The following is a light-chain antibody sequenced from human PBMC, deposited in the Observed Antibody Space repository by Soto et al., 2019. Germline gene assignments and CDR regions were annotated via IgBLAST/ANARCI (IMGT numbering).Light chain of an antibody. Sequence: EIVLTQSPGTLSLSPGERATLFCRASQSVTSSSIAWHQQKPGQAPRLLIYDASSRATGIPDRFSGSGSGTEFTLTISSLQSEDFAVYYCQQYNNWPPITFGQGTRLEIK. CDR2: DAS. CDR3: QQYNNWPPIT. V-gene: IGKV3-20*01. J-gene: IGKJ5*01. CDR1: QSVTSSS.